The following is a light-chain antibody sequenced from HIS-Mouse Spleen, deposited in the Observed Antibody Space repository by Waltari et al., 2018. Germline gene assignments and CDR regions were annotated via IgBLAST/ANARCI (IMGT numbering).Light chain of an antibody. V-gene: IGKV3-11*01. Sequence: EIVLTQSPATLSLSPGERATLSCRASQSVSSYLAWYQQKPGQAPRLLIYDASNRATGIPARFSGSGSGTDFTLTISSREPEDFAVYYCQQRSFGQGTRLEIK. CDR3: QQRS. CDR2: DAS. CDR1: QSVSSY. J-gene: IGKJ5*01.